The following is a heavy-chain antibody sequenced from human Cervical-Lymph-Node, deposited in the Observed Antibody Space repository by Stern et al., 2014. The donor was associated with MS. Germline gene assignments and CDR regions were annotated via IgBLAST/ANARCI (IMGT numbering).Heavy chain of an antibody. Sequence: VQLVESGAEVKKPGASVKVSCKASGYTFTSYYIHWVRQAPGQGLEWMGIINPSGGGTSYAQKFQGRVTMTRDTSTSTGYMELSSLRSEDTAVYYCARAHYDILTAYYPDYWGQGTLVIVSS. V-gene: IGHV1-46*03. CDR3: ARAHYDILTAYYPDY. J-gene: IGHJ4*02. CDR2: INPSGGGT. CDR1: GYTFTSYY. D-gene: IGHD3-9*01.